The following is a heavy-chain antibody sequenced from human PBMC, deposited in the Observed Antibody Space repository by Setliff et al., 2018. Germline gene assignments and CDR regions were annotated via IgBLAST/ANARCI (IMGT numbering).Heavy chain of an antibody. Sequence: KTSETLSLTCSVSGGSINEYYWSWFRQPAGKGLEWIGRIYSDENTDYNPSLKSRVTMSADTSKNQFSLKLKSVTAADTAVYYCTRNFLGWPARFWGRGTLVTVSS. V-gene: IGHV4-4*07. CDR3: TRNFLGWPARF. J-gene: IGHJ4*02. CDR1: GGSINEYY. D-gene: IGHD1-26*01. CDR2: IYSDENT.